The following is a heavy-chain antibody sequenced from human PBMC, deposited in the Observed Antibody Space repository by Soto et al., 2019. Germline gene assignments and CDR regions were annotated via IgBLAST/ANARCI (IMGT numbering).Heavy chain of an antibody. CDR3: ARNHIAASGTSAYDI. D-gene: IGHD6-13*01. J-gene: IGHJ3*02. V-gene: IGHV3-11*06. Sequence: GGSLRLSCAASGFTFSDYYMSWIRQAPGKGLEWVSYISPSSSYTNYAVSVKGRFTISRDNAKNSVYLQMNSLRAEDTAVYYCARNHIAASGTSAYDIWGQGTMVTVS. CDR2: ISPSSSYT. CDR1: GFTFSDYY.